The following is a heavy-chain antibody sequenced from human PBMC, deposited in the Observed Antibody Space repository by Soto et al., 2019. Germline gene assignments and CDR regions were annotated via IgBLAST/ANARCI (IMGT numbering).Heavy chain of an antibody. CDR1: GYSFTSYW. V-gene: IGHV5-51*01. CDR3: ARPYYYGSGSSYYFDY. Sequence: GESLKISCKGSGYSFTSYWIGWVRQMSGKGLEWMGIIYPGDSDTRYSPSFQGQVTISADKSISTAYLQWSSLKASDTAMYYCARPYYYGSGSSYYFDYWGQGTLVTVSS. J-gene: IGHJ4*02. D-gene: IGHD3-10*01. CDR2: IYPGDSDT.